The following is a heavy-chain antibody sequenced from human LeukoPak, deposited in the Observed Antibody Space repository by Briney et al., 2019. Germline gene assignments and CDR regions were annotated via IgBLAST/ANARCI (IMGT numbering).Heavy chain of an antibody. V-gene: IGHV4-39*07. CDR3: AGTYYYGSGSLSWFDP. CDR1: GGSISSSSYY. Sequence: PSETLSLTCTVSGGSISSSSYYWGWIRQPPGKGLEWIGNIYYSGSTYYNPSLKSRVTISVDTSKNQFSLKLSSVTAADTAVYYCAGTYYYGSGSLSWFDPWGQGTLVTVSS. J-gene: IGHJ5*02. D-gene: IGHD3-10*01. CDR2: IYYSGST.